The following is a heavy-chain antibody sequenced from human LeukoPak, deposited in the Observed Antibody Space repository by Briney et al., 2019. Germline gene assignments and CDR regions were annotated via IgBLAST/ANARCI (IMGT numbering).Heavy chain of an antibody. J-gene: IGHJ6*02. D-gene: IGHD3-16*01. CDR1: GGSISSGDYY. Sequence: PTQTLSLTCTVSGGSISSGDYYWSWIRQPPGKGLEWIGYIYYSGSTYYNPSLKSRVTISVDTSKNQFSLKLSSVAAADTAVYYCARFPARGPTRPPVWGQGTTVTVSS. CDR2: IYYSGST. CDR3: ARFPARGPTRPPV. V-gene: IGHV4-30-4*01.